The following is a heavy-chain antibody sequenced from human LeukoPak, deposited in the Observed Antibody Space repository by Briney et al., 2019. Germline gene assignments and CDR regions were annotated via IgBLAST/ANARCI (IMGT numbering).Heavy chain of an antibody. CDR2: ISADKGNT. CDR1: GYTFTSYG. CDR3: ARDGNYYDSSGYWDY. Sequence: ASVKVSCKASGYTFTSYGISWVRQAPGQGLEWMGWISADKGNTNYAEKLQGRVTMTTDTSTNTAYMELKSLRSDDTAVYYCARDGNYYDSSGYWDYWGQGTLVTVSS. V-gene: IGHV1-18*01. D-gene: IGHD3-22*01. J-gene: IGHJ4*02.